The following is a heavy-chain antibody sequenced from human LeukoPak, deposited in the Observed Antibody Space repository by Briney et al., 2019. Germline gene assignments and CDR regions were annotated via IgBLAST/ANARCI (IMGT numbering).Heavy chain of an antibody. CDR1: GFTFNNYW. CDR3: ARDYYGMDV. Sequence: GGSLRLSCAASGFTFNNYWMSWVRQAPGRGLEWVANIKQDGSEKNYVDSVKGRFTISRDNAKNALYLQMNSLRDEDTAVYYCARDYYGMDVWGQGTTVTVSS. J-gene: IGHJ6*02. CDR2: IKQDGSEK. V-gene: IGHV3-7*04.